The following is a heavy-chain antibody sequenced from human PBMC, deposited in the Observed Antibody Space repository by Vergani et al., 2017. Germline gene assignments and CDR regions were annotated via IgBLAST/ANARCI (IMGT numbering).Heavy chain of an antibody. CDR1: GGSISSGAFS. CDR2: IFQSGSP. Sequence: QLQLQESGSGLVKPSQTLSLNCAASGGSISSGAFSWGWIRQPPGRGLQWIGHIFQSGSPDYNASLKSRVNISLDKSKNHFSLSLSSVTAADTAVYYCVRRNNAVRETDYFDYWGQGILVTVSS. D-gene: IGHD3-10*01. V-gene: IGHV4-30-2*01. CDR3: VRRNNAVRETDYFDY. J-gene: IGHJ4*02.